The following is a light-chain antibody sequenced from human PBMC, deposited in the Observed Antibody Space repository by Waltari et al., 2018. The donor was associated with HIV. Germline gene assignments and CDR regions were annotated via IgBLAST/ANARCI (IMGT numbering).Light chain of an antibody. Sequence: QPVLTQPPSVSGAPGQRVTISCTRSSSNIGATYDVHWYQQLPGTAPKLLIYANNTLPAGVPYRFSGSKSGTSASLAITGLQAEDEADYYCQSYDSTLRVVFGGGTKLTVL. CDR1: SSNIGATYD. CDR2: ANN. V-gene: IGLV1-40*01. CDR3: QSYDSTLRVV. J-gene: IGLJ2*01.